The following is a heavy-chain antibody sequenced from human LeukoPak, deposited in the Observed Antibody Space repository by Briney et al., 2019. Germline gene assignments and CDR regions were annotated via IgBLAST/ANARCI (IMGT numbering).Heavy chain of an antibody. CDR1: GGSIRSYY. CDR2: IYSSGTT. J-gene: IGHJ4*02. CDR3: ASVDTAMVNYFDY. V-gene: IGHV4-59*08. D-gene: IGHD5-18*01. Sequence: SETLSLTCTVSGGSIRSYYWSWVRQPPGKGLEWIGYIYSSGTTNYNPSLKSRVTISIDTSKNQFSLKLSSVTAADTAVYYCASVDTAMVNYFDYWGQGTLVTVSS.